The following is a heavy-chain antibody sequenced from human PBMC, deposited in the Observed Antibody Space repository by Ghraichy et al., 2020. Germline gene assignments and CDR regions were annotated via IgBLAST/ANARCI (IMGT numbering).Heavy chain of an antibody. CDR2: IRGWSDVI. J-gene: IGHJ4*02. V-gene: IGHV3-48*02. CDR1: GTIFSDEH. CDR3: VRDHDYAFDY. Sequence: GGSLRLSCAAYGTIFSDEHINWVRKAPGKGQEWVAHIRGWSDVITYADSVKGRFTISRDNARSSLFLQMHSLRDEDTAVYYCVRDHDYAFDYWGQGTLVTVAS. D-gene: IGHD4/OR15-4a*01.